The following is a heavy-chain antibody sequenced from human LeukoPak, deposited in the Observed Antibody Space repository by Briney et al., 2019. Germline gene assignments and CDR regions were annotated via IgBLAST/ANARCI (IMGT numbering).Heavy chain of an antibody. CDR1: GGSMSSYY. CDR2: IYYSGST. D-gene: IGHD1-26*01. CDR3: ARVLSGSYLVKYYFDY. J-gene: IGHJ4*02. Sequence: PSETLSLTCTVSGGSMSSYYWSWIRQPPGKGLEWIGYIYYSGSTNYNPSLESRVTISVDTSKNQFSLKLRSMTAADTAVYYCARVLSGSYLVKYYFDYWGQGILVTVSS. V-gene: IGHV4-59*01.